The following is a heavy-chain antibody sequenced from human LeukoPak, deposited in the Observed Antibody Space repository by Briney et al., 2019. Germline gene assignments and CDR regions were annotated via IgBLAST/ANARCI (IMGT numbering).Heavy chain of an antibody. D-gene: IGHD3-16*02. CDR2: IIPNLGTT. J-gene: IGHJ4*02. CDR3: ATTNDGGSYQWGDFFDF. CDR1: GGTSNSHA. Sequence: SVKVSCKASGGTSNSHAISWVRQAPGQGLEWMGRIIPNLGTTNRAQNFQDRVTLTADKSTNTAYMELTSLTSDDTAVYYCATTNDGGSYQWGDFFDFWGQGTLVTVSS. V-gene: IGHV1-69*04.